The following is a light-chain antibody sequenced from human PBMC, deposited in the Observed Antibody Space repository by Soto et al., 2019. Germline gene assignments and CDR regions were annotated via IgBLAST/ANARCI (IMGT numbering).Light chain of an antibody. CDR2: KAS. CDR1: QSISSW. J-gene: IGKJ1*01. Sequence: DIPMTQSPSTMSASVGDRVTITCRASQSISSWLAWYQQKPGKAPKLLVYKASSLESGVPSRFSGRGSGTEFTLTISSLQPDDFATYYCQQYNSYSWTLGQGTKVEIK. V-gene: IGKV1-5*03. CDR3: QQYNSYSWT.